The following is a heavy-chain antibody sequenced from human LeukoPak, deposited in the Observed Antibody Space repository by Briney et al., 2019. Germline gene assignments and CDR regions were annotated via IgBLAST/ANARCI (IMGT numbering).Heavy chain of an antibody. Sequence: GGSLRLSCAASGFTFSSYAMSWVRQAPGKGLEWVSAISGSGGSTYYADSVKGRLTISRDNSKNTLYLQMNSLRAEDTAVYYCASPPPIDYGPKQEDAFDIWGQGTMVTVSS. J-gene: IGHJ3*02. V-gene: IGHV3-23*01. CDR2: ISGSGGST. CDR3: ASPPPIDYGPKQEDAFDI. D-gene: IGHD4/OR15-4a*01. CDR1: GFTFSSYA.